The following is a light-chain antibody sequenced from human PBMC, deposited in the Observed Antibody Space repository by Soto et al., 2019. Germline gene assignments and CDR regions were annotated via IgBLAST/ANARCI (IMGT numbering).Light chain of an antibody. CDR3: CSDTSSATTPFA. V-gene: IGLV2-14*01. CDR1: SSDVGGYNY. J-gene: IGLJ1*01. CDR2: ESS. Sequence: QSALTQPASVSGSPGQSITISCTGTSSDVGGYNYVSWYQHHPGKAPKLMIYESSNRPSGVSNRFSGSKSGNTASLTISGLQAEDEADYYCCSDTSSATTPFAFGTGTMVTVL.